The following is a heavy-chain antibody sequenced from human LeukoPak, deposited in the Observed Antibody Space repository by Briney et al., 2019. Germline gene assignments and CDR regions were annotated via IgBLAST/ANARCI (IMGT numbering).Heavy chain of an antibody. Sequence: SVKVSCKASGGTFSSYTISWVRQAPGQGLEWMGRIIPILGIANYAQKFQGRVTTTADKSTSTANMELSSLRSEDTAVYYCAREGGRKAVAGTRSPYHWGQGTLVTVSS. D-gene: IGHD6-19*01. J-gene: IGHJ4*02. V-gene: IGHV1-69*04. CDR1: GGTFSSYT. CDR3: AREGGRKAVAGTRSPYH. CDR2: IIPILGIA.